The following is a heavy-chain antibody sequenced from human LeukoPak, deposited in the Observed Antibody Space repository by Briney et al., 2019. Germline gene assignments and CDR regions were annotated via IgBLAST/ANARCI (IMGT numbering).Heavy chain of an antibody. CDR2: IIPILGIA. CDR1: GGTFSSYA. V-gene: IGHV1-69*04. J-gene: IGHJ4*02. Sequence: GSSVKVSYKASGGTFSSYAISWVRQAPGQGLEWMGRIIPILGIANYAQKFQGRVTITADKSTSTAYMELSSLRSEDTAVYYCARDMVRGVTLFDYWGQGTLVTVSS. CDR3: ARDMVRGVTLFDY. D-gene: IGHD3-10*01.